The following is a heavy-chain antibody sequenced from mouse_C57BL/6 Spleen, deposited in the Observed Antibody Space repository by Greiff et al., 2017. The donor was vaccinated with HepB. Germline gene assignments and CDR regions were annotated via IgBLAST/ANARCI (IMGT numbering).Heavy chain of an antibody. CDR3: AREAIATDWCFDV. D-gene: IGHD1-2*01. CDR1: GFTFSDFY. CDR2: SRNKANDYTT. Sequence: EVNLVESGGGLVQPGRSLRLSCATSGFTFSDFYMEWVRQAPGKGLEWIAASRNKANDYTTEYSVSVKGRFTVSRDTSQSTLYLQMNALRAEDTAVYYCAREAIATDWCFDVWGTGTTVTVSS. V-gene: IGHV7-1*01. J-gene: IGHJ1*03.